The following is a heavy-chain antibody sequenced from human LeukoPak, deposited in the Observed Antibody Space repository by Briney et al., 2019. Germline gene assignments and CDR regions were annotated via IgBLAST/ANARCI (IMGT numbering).Heavy chain of an antibody. D-gene: IGHD1-26*01. CDR2: IYYSGST. CDR1: GGSISSYY. J-gene: IGHJ4*02. Sequence: SETLSLTCTVSGGSISSYYWSWIRQPPGKGLEWIGYIYYSGSTNYNPSLKSRVTISVETSKNQFSLRLSSVTAADTAVYYCARVPSSIVGAQLFDYWGQGTLVTVSS. CDR3: ARVPSSIVGAQLFDY. V-gene: IGHV4-59*01.